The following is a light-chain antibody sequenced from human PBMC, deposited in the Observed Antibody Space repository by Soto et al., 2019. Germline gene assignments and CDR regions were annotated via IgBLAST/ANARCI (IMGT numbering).Light chain of an antibody. CDR1: QSISSY. CDR3: QQSYRTPPIT. Sequence: DIKMTQSPSSLSASVGDRVTITCRASQSISSYLNWYQQKPGKAPKLLIYAASSLQSGVPSRFSGSGSGTDFTLTISSLQPEDFATYYCQQSYRTPPITFGQGTRLDIK. J-gene: IGKJ5*01. V-gene: IGKV1-39*01. CDR2: AAS.